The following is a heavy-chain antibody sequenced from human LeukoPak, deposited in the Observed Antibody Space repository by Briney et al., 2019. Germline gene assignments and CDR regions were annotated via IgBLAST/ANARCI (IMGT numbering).Heavy chain of an antibody. CDR2: IYHTGST. Sequence: PSQTLSLTCTFSGGSISSGDYYWSWIRQPPGKGLEWIGYIYHTGSTYYNSSLESRITISLDTSKNQFSLKLSSLTAADTAVYYCARNSDFSFDYWGQGTLVTVSS. J-gene: IGHJ4*02. V-gene: IGHV4-30-4*01. CDR3: ARNSDFSFDY. CDR1: GGSISSGDYY. D-gene: IGHD3-3*01.